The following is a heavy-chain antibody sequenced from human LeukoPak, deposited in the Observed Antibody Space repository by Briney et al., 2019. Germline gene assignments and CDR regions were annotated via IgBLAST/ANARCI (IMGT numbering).Heavy chain of an antibody. D-gene: IGHD5-18*01. Sequence: SETLSLTCTVSGDSFSSTTYYWGWIRQPPGKGLEWIGSIHYGGSTFYNPSLKSRVTISVDTSKNQFSLKLSSVTAADTAMYYCARDRRYSYGYDAFDIWGQGTMVTVTS. J-gene: IGHJ3*02. CDR2: IHYGGST. V-gene: IGHV4-39*07. CDR3: ARDRRYSYGYDAFDI. CDR1: GDSFSSTTYY.